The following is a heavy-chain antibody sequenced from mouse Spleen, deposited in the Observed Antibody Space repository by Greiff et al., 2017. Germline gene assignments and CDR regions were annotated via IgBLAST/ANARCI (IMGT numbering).Heavy chain of an antibody. D-gene: IGHD1-1*01. CDR3: ARRGVVANYAMDY. CDR1: GFTFSSYA. J-gene: IGHJ4*01. Sequence: EVQLVESGGGLVKLGGSLKLSCAASGFTFSSYAMSWVRQTPEKRLEWVATISSGGGNTYYPDSVKGRFTISRDNAKNTLYLQMSSLKSEDTAMYYCARRGVVANYAMDYWGQGTSVTVSS. V-gene: IGHV5-9-3*01. CDR2: ISSGGGNT.